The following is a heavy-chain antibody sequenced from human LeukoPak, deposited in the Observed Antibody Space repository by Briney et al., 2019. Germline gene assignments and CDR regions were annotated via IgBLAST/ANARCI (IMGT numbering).Heavy chain of an antibody. D-gene: IGHD2-2*01. Sequence: GASVKVSCKASGYTFTGYYMHWVRQAPGQGLEWMGWINPNSGGTNYAQKLQGRVTMTRDTSISTAYMELSRLRSDDTAVYYCARGYCSSTSCYPFFDYWGQGTLVTVSS. CDR3: ARGYCSSTSCYPFFDY. CDR2: INPNSGGT. V-gene: IGHV1-2*02. CDR1: GYTFTGYY. J-gene: IGHJ4*02.